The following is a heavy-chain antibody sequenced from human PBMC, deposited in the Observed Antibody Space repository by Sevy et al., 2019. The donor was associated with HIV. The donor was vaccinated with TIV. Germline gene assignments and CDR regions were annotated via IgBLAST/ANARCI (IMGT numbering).Heavy chain of an antibody. CDR2: ISSSSSYI. J-gene: IGHJ4*02. Sequence: GGSLRLSCAASGFTFSSYSMNWVRQAPGKGLEWVSSISSSSSYIYYADSVKDRFTISRDNAKNSLYLQMNSLRAEDTAVYYCARDLAYYYDSSGYYYDYWGQGTLVTVSS. D-gene: IGHD3-22*01. CDR3: ARDLAYYYDSSGYYYDY. CDR1: GFTFSSYS. V-gene: IGHV3-21*01.